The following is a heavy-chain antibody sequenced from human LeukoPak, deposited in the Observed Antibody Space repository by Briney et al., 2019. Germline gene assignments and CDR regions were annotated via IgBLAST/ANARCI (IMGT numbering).Heavy chain of an antibody. J-gene: IGHJ5*01. D-gene: IGHD2-21*02. CDR1: GFTFSSYA. CDR2: ISYDGSNK. V-gene: IGHV3-30*14. CDR3: PRARPVVTAIDS. Sequence: GGSLRLACAASGFTFSSYAMHWVRQAPGKGLEWVAVISYDGSNKYYADSVKGRFTISRDNSKNTLYLQMGSLRAEDMAVYYCPRARPVVTAIDSWGQGTLVTVSS.